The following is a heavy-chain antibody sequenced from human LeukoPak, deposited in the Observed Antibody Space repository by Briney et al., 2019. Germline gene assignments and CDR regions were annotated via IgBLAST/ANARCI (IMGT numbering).Heavy chain of an antibody. CDR2: IYHSGST. V-gene: IGHV4-34*01. CDR3: ARDKLEGGTDY. D-gene: IGHD1-1*01. Sequence: SETLSLTCAVYGGSFSGYYWSWIRQPPGKGLEWIGYIYHSGSTYYNPSLKSRVTISVDRSKNQFSLKLSSVTAADTAVYYCARDKLEGGTDYWGQGTLVTVSS. CDR1: GGSFSGYY. J-gene: IGHJ4*02.